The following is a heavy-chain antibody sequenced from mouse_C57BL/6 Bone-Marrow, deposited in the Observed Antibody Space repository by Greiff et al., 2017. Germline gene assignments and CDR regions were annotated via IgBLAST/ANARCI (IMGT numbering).Heavy chain of an antibody. CDR3: TRWGDDGYYPWFAY. Sequence: QVQLKQSGAELVRPGASVTLSCKASGYTFTDYEMHWVKQTPVHGLEWIGAIDPETGGTAYNQKFKGKAILTADKSSSTAYMELRSLTSEDPAVYYCTRWGDDGYYPWFAYWGQGTLVTVSA. CDR1: GYTFTDYE. V-gene: IGHV1-15*01. D-gene: IGHD2-3*01. CDR2: IDPETGGT. J-gene: IGHJ3*01.